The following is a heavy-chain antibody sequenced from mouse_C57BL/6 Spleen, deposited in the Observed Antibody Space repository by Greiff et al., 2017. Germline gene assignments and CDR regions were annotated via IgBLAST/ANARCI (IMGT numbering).Heavy chain of an antibody. CDR2: IHPNSGST. V-gene: IGHV1-64*01. CDR3: ARSYYDYDDYAMDY. CDR1: GYTFTSYW. D-gene: IGHD2-4*01. Sequence: VQLQQPGAELVKPGASVKLSCKASGYTFTSYWMHWVKQRPGQGLEWIGMIHPNSGSTNYNEKFKSKATLTVDKSSSTAYMHLSSLTSEDSAVYYCARSYYDYDDYAMDYWGQGTSVTVSS. J-gene: IGHJ4*01.